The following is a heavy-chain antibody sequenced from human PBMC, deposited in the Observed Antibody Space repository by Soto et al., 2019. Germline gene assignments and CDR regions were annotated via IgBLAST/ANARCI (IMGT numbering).Heavy chain of an antibody. D-gene: IGHD6-13*01. Sequence: ASVKVSCKASGYTFTSYGISWVRQAPGQGLEWMGWISAYNGNTNYAQKLQGRVTMTTDTSTSPAYMELRSLRSDDTAVYYCARDFGSGWYLGYYYYGTDVWGQGTTVPVSS. CDR1: GYTFTSYG. V-gene: IGHV1-18*01. J-gene: IGHJ6*02. CDR3: ARDFGSGWYLGYYYYGTDV. CDR2: ISAYNGNT.